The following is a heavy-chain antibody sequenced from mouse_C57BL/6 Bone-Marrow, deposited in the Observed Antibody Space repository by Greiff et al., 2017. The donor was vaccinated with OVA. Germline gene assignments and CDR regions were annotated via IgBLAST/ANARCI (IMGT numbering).Heavy chain of an antibody. J-gene: IGHJ2*01. CDR3: TRERDYYGSSYEESYYFDY. CDR2: IDPETGGT. V-gene: IGHV1-15*01. CDR1: GYTFTDYE. Sequence: QVQLQQSGAELVRPGASVTLSCKASGYTFTDYEMHWVKQTPVHGLEWIGAIDPETGGTAYNQKFKGKAILTADKSSSTAYMELRSLTSEDSAVYYCTRERDYYGSSYEESYYFDYWGQGTTLTVSS. D-gene: IGHD1-1*01.